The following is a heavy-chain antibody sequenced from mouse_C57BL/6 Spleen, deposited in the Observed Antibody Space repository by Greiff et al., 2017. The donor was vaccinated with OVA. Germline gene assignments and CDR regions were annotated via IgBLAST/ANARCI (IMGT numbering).Heavy chain of an antibody. CDR2: IDPSDSET. J-gene: IGHJ4*01. V-gene: IGHV1-52*01. CDR3: ASYGSSYSYAMDY. D-gene: IGHD1-1*01. Sequence: QVQLQQPGAELVRPGSSVKLSCKASGYTFTSYWMHWVKQRPIQGLEWIGNIDPSDSETHYNQKFKDKATLTVDKSSSTAYMQLSSLTSEDSAVYYCASYGSSYSYAMDYWGQGTSVTVSS. CDR1: GYTFTSYW.